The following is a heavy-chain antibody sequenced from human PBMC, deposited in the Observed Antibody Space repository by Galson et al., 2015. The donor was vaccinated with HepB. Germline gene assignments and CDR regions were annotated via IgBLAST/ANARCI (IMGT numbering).Heavy chain of an antibody. CDR2: ISFDSVYI. Sequence: SLRLSCAASGFNFRAYAMHWVRQAPGKGLEWVALISFDSVYINYADSVKGRFTISRDNSKNTLYLQMNSLSPEDTAVYYCARDQPPNDYWGQGTLVTVSS. J-gene: IGHJ4*02. CDR3: ARDQPPNDY. V-gene: IGHV3-30-3*01. CDR1: GFNFRAYA.